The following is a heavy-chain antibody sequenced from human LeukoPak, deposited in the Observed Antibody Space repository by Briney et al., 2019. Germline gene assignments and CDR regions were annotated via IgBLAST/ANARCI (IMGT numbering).Heavy chain of an antibody. CDR3: ARVATAVAGTDFDY. V-gene: IGHV1-8*01. Sequence: VASVKVSCKVSGYTFTSYDINWVRQATGQGLEWMGWMNPNSGNTGYAQKFQGRVTMTRNTSITTAYMELSSLRSEDTAVYYCARVATAVAGTDFDYWGQGTLVTVSS. J-gene: IGHJ4*02. CDR1: GYTFTSYD. D-gene: IGHD6-19*01. CDR2: MNPNSGNT.